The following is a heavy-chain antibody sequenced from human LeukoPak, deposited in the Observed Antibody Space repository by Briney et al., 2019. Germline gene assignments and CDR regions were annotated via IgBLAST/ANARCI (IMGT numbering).Heavy chain of an antibody. CDR3: ARGTKNWFDP. Sequence: SETLSLTCTVSGGSISSSSYYWGWIRQPPGKGLEWIGSIYYSGSTNYNPSLKSRVTISVDTSKNQFSLKLSSVTAADTAVYYCARGTKNWFDPWGQGTLVTVSS. D-gene: IGHD1-14*01. J-gene: IGHJ5*02. V-gene: IGHV4-39*07. CDR2: IYYSGST. CDR1: GGSISSSSYY.